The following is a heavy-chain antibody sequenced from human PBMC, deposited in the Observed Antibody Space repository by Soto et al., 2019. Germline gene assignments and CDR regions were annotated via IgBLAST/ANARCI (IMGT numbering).Heavy chain of an antibody. Sequence: ASVKVSCKASGGTFSSYAINWVRQAPGQGLEWMGGIIPIFGTANYAQKFQGRVTITADESTSTAYMELSSLRSEDTAVYYCAGTIDIVVVPAAPMYFDYWGQGTLVTVSS. V-gene: IGHV1-69*13. CDR2: IIPIFGTA. CDR3: AGTIDIVVVPAAPMYFDY. D-gene: IGHD2-2*01. J-gene: IGHJ4*02. CDR1: GGTFSSYA.